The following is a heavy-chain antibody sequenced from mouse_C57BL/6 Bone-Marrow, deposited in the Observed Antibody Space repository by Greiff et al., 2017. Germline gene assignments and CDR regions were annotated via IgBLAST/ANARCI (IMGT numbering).Heavy chain of an antibody. V-gene: IGHV1-54*01. J-gene: IGHJ2*01. CDR2: INPGSGGT. CDR3: ARGGSPFDY. D-gene: IGHD1-1*02. CDR1: GYAFTNYL. Sequence: QVQLKESGAELVRPGTSVKVSCKASGYAFTNYLIAWVKQRPGQGLEWIGVINPGSGGTNYNEKFKGKATLTADKSSSTAYMQLSSLTSEDSAVYFCARGGSPFDYWGQGTTLTVSA.